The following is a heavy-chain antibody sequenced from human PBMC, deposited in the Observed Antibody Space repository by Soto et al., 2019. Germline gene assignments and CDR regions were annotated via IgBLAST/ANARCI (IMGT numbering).Heavy chain of an antibody. D-gene: IGHD4-17*01. Sequence: QVQLVQSGAEVKKPGASVKVSCKASGYTLTSYGISWVRQASGQGLEWMGWISAYNGNTNYAQKLQGRVTRTKDTSTSTADMELMSLRSDDTAVYYCEGVPTYGDYYFHYWGQGTLSPSPQ. CDR3: EGVPTYGDYYFHY. J-gene: IGHJ4*02. CDR1: GYTLTSYG. CDR2: ISAYNGNT. V-gene: IGHV1-18*01.